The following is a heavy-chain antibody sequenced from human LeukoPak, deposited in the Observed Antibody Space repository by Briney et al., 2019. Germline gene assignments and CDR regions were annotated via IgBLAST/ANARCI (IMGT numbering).Heavy chain of an antibody. Sequence: SETLSLTCTVSGGSISSYYWSWIRQPPGKGLEWIGYIYYSGSTNYNPSLKSRISISVDTSKNQFSLKLSSVTAADTGVYYCARTTEGGYTYNYFYYYYMDVWGKGTTVTISS. CDR3: ARTTEGGYTYNYFYYYYMDV. CDR1: GGSISSYY. J-gene: IGHJ6*03. D-gene: IGHD5-18*01. CDR2: IYYSGST. V-gene: IGHV4-59*01.